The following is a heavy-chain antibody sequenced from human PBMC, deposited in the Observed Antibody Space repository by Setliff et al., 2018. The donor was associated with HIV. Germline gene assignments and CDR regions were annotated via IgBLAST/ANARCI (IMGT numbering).Heavy chain of an antibody. CDR2: INQSGST. CDR1: GGSLSGDY. Sequence: SETLSLTCAVYGGSLSGDYWSWIRQPPGKGLEWIGEINQSGSTNYNPSLKSRVIISVDTSKNQLSLKLSSVTAADTAMYYCARLNSSGYYYLDYFDYWGQGTLVTVSS. V-gene: IGHV4-34*01. CDR3: ARLNSSGYYYLDYFDY. J-gene: IGHJ4*02. D-gene: IGHD3-22*01.